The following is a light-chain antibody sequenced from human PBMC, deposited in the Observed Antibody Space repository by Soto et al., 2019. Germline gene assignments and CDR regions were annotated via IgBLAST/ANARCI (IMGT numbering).Light chain of an antibody. V-gene: IGKV3-11*01. J-gene: IGKJ4*01. CDR1: QSVSSY. CDR3: QQRSNWLT. CDR2: DAS. Sequence: EIVLTQSPATLSVSPGERVTLSCRASQSVSSYLAWYQQKPGQAPRLLIYDASNRATGIPARFSGSGSGTDFTLTISSLEPEDFAVYYCQQRSNWLTFGGGTKVEIK.